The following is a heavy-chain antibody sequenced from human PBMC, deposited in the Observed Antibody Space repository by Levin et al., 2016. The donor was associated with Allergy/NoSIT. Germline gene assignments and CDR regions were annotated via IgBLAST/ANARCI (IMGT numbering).Heavy chain of an antibody. CDR1: GGSISSGSNY. Sequence: SETLSLTCTVSGGSISSGSNYWGCIRQPPGKGLEWIGSVFYGGSTFYNPSLKSRVTISVDTSKNQFSLKLRSVTAADTAVYYCARLGYGYQLYYYYMDVWGKGTTVTVSS. V-gene: IGHV4-39*01. D-gene: IGHD5-18*01. CDR2: VFYGGST. J-gene: IGHJ6*03. CDR3: ARLGYGYQLYYYYMDV.